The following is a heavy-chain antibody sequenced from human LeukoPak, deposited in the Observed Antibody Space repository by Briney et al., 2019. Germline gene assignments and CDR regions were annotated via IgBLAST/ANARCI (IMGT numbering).Heavy chain of an antibody. CDR3: ARDPPRFYYDSSAFSRDYYYYMDV. Sequence: PGGSLRLSCAASGFTFSSYSMIWVRQAPGKGLEWISSISSRSSYIYYADSVKGRFTISRDNAKNSLYLQMNSLRADDTAVYYCARDPPRFYYDSSAFSRDYYYYMDVWGKGTTVTVSS. D-gene: IGHD3-22*01. J-gene: IGHJ6*03. CDR1: GFTFSSYS. CDR2: ISSRSSYI. V-gene: IGHV3-21*06.